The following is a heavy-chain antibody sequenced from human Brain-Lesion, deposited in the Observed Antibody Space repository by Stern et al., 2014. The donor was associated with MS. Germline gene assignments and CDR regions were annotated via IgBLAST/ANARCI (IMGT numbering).Heavy chain of an antibody. CDR1: GYRFTSNW. J-gene: IGHJ4*02. CDR2: IWPGASET. V-gene: IGHV5-51*01. CDR3: ARRGDSSSSGFDY. Sequence: QLVQSGAEVKKPGESLKISCKGSGYRFTSNWIGWVRQMPGKGLEWMGIIWPGASETRYSPSFQVQVASSADKSISPAYLQWSSLQASDTAMYYCARRGDSSSSGFDYWGQGTLVIVSS. D-gene: IGHD6-6*01.